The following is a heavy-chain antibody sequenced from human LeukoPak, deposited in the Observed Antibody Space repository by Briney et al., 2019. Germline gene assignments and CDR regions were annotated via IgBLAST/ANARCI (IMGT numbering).Heavy chain of an antibody. CDR3: ARVSPRGYYFDY. D-gene: IGHD5-12*01. Sequence: GGSLRLSCAASGFTVSSNYMSWVRQAPGKGLEWVSVIYSGGSTYYADSVKGRFTVSRDNSKNTLYLQMNSLRAEDTAMYYCARVSPRGYYFDYWGQGALVTVSP. V-gene: IGHV3-53*01. J-gene: IGHJ4*02. CDR2: IYSGGST. CDR1: GFTVSSNY.